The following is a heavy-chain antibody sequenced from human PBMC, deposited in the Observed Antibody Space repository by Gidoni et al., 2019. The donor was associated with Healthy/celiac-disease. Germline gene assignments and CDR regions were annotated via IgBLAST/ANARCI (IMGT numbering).Heavy chain of an antibody. CDR3: ARGRRVFFGAKRNGDY. CDR1: GFTFSSSE. V-gene: IGHV3-48*03. J-gene: IGHJ4*02. D-gene: IGHD3-3*01. Sequence: EVQLVESGGGLVQPGGSLRLSCAASGFTFSSSEMNWVRQAPGKGLEWVSYISSSGSTIYYADSVKGRFTISRDNAKNSLYLQMNSLRAEDTAVYYCARGRRVFFGAKRNGDYWGQGTLVTVSS. CDR2: ISSSGSTI.